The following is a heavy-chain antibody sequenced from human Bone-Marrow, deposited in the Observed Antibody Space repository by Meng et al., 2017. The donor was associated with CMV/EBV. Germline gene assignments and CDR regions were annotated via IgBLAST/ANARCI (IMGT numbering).Heavy chain of an antibody. CDR2: ISGSGGST. J-gene: IGHJ4*02. CDR1: FTFSSYA. D-gene: IGHD3-10*01. V-gene: IGHV3-23*01. CDR3: AKESSGPLLWFWELSHY. Sequence: FTFSSYAMSWVRQAPGKGLEWVSAISGSGGSTYYADSVKGRFTISRDNSKNTLYLQMNSLRAEDTAVYYCAKESSGPLLWFWELSHYWGQGTLVTVSS.